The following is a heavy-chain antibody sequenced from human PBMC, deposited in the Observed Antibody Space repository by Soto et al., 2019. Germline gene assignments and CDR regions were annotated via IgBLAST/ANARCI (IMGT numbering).Heavy chain of an antibody. CDR2: IYYSGST. V-gene: IGHV4-61*01. CDR1: GGSVSSGSDY. CDR3: ARGWRLHYFDY. Sequence: SETLSLTCTVSGGSVSSGSDYWSWIRQPPGKGLEWIGYIYYSGSTNYDPSLKSRVTISVDTSKDQFSLKLSSVTAADTAVYYCARGWRLHYFDYWGQGTLVTV. J-gene: IGHJ4*02. D-gene: IGHD2-15*01.